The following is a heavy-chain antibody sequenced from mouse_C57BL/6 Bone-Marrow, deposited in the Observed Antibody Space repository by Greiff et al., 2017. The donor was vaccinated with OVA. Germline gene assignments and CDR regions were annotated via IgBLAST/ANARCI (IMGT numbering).Heavy chain of an antibody. CDR1: EYEFPSHD. Sequence: VQLQQSGGGLVQPGESLKLSCESNEYEFPSHDMSWVRKTPEKRLELVAAINSDGGSTYYPDTMERRFIISRDNTKKTLYLQMSSLRSEDTAVYYCARHRQLRLQNFDYWGQGTTLTVSS. CDR2: INSDGGST. J-gene: IGHJ2*01. D-gene: IGHD3-2*02. V-gene: IGHV5-2*01. CDR3: ARHRQLRLQNFDY.